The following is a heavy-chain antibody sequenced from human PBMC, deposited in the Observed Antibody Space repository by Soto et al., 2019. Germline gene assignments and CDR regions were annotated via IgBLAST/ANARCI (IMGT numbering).Heavy chain of an antibody. CDR1: GFTFCSYA. J-gene: IGHJ5*02. CDR2: ISGSAGTT. D-gene: IGHD2-2*01. Sequence: GGSMRLSCAVSGFTFCSYAMSWVRQAPGQGLEWVSGISGSAGTTYYSHSVKGRFTISRDNSKCTLYLQMNSLRGEDTAVYYCAKDMRGGGDQLLFNWFDPWGQGPLVTVSS. CDR3: AKDMRGGGDQLLFNWFDP. V-gene: IGHV3-23*01.